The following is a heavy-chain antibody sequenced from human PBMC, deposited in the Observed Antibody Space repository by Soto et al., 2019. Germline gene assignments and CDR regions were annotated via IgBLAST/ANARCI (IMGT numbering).Heavy chain of an antibody. CDR1: GGSISSSSYY. Sequence: SETLSLTCTVSGGSISSSSYYWGWIRQPPGKGLEWIGSIYYSGSTYYNPSLKSRVTISVDTSKNQFSLKLSSVTAADTAVYYCASWGPIVVVVAATHVVDVWGKGTTVTVSS. D-gene: IGHD2-15*01. J-gene: IGHJ6*04. CDR3: ASWGPIVVVVAATHVVDV. V-gene: IGHV4-39*01. CDR2: IYYSGST.